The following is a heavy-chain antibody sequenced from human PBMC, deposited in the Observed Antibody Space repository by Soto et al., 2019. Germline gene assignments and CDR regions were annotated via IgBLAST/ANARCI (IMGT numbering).Heavy chain of an antibody. V-gene: IGHV4-31*03. CDR1: GGSISSGGYY. CDR2: TYYSGST. Sequence: TLSLTCTVSGGSISSGGYYWSWIRQHPGKGLEWIGYTYYSGSTYYNPSLKSRVTISVDTSKNQFSLKLSSVTAADTAVYYCARGQPHYYYYGMDVWGQGTTVTSP. J-gene: IGHJ6*02. CDR3: ARGQPHYYYYGMDV.